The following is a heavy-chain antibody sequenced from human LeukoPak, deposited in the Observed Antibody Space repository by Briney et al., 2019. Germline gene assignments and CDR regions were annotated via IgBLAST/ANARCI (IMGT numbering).Heavy chain of an antibody. CDR3: AADYGDYEDY. D-gene: IGHD4-17*01. J-gene: IGHJ4*02. CDR2: IYSGGST. Sequence: KSGGSLRLSCAASGFTVSSNYMSWVRQAPGKGLEWVLVIYSGGSTYYADSVKGRFTISRDNSKNTLYLQMNSLRAEDTAVYYCAADYGDYEDYWGQGTLVTVSS. CDR1: GFTVSSNY. V-gene: IGHV3-66*01.